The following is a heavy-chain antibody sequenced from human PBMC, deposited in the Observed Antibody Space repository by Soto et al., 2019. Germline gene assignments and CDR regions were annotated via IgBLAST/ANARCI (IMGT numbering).Heavy chain of an antibody. CDR2: ISAYNGNT. J-gene: IGHJ4*02. CDR1: GYTFASDA. Sequence: ASVKGAXKGSGYTFASDAVSWMRQAPGQGLEWMGWISAYNGNTNYAQKLQGRVTMTTDTSTSTAYMELRSLRSDDTAVYYCARDPPPPDYWGQGTLVTVS. V-gene: IGHV1-18*01. CDR3: ARDPPPPDY.